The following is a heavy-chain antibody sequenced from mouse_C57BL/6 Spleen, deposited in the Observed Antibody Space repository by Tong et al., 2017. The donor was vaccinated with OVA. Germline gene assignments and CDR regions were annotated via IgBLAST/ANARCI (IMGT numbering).Heavy chain of an antibody. CDR2: IYPGSGNT. CDR1: GYTFTDYY. CDR3: ARSGGLAWFAY. V-gene: IGHV1-77*01. J-gene: IGHJ3*01. D-gene: IGHD3-1*01. Sequence: VQLQESGAELARPGASVKLSCKASGYTFTDYYINWVKQRTGQGLEWIGEIYPGSGNTYYNEKFKGKATLTADKSSSTAYMQLSSLTSEDSAVYVCARSGGLAWFAYWGQGTLVTVSA.